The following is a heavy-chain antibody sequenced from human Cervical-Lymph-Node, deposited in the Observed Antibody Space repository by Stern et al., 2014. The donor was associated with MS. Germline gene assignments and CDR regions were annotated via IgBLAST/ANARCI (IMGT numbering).Heavy chain of an antibody. V-gene: IGHV3-30-3*01. CDR3: ARDWGPGELATIIRYDHYGMDV. CDR1: GFSFSTYA. CDR2: ISSHGSD. J-gene: IGHJ6*02. D-gene: IGHD5-24*01. Sequence: QVQLVESGGGVVQPGGSLRLSCAASGFSFSTYAMNWVRQAPGKGLEWVGVISSHGSDKYIDSVKGRFTISRDNSKNTLYLQLNSVRAEDAAVYYCARDWGPGELATIIRYDHYGMDVWGQGTTVTVSS.